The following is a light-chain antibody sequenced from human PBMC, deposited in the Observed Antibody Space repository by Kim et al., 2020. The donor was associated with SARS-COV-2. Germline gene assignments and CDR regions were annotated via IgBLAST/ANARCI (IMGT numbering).Light chain of an antibody. V-gene: IGKV1-39*01. Sequence: DIQMTQSPSSLSASVGDRVTITCRASQSISSYLNWYQQKPGKAPKLLIYAASSLQSGVPSRFSGSGSGTDFTLTISSLQPEEFATYYCQQSYSTPWTFGQGTKVDIK. CDR2: AAS. CDR3: QQSYSTPWT. CDR1: QSISSY. J-gene: IGKJ1*01.